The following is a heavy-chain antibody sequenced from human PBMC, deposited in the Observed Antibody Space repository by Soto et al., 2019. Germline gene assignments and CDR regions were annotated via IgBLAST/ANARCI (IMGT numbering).Heavy chain of an antibody. CDR3: AASRGFDSSGYSGYYYGMDV. V-gene: IGHV3-9*01. Sequence: EVQLVESGGGLVQPGRSLRLSCAASGFTFDDYAMHWVRQRPGRGLEWVSGITWNSDEIGYPDSVKGRFSIYRDNAKKYLYLQMTSLRPDDTALYYCAASRGFDSSGYSGYYYGMDVWGQGTTVTVSS. CDR1: GFTFDDYA. J-gene: IGHJ6*02. CDR2: ITWNSDEI. D-gene: IGHD3-22*01.